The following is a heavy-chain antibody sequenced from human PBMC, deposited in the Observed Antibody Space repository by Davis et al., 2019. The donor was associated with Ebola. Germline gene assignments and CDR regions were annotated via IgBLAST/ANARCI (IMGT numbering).Heavy chain of an antibody. CDR2: IFSNDEK. Sequence: SGPTLVKPTETLTLTCTVSGFSLSNATMGVSWIRQPPGKALEWLAHIFSNDEKSYSTSLKSKLTISKDTSKSQVVLTMTNMDPVDTATYYCARTLHYYDSSGYYRYHFDYWGQGTLVTVSS. CDR1: GFSLSNATMG. D-gene: IGHD3-22*01. V-gene: IGHV2-26*01. J-gene: IGHJ4*02. CDR3: ARTLHYYDSSGYYRYHFDY.